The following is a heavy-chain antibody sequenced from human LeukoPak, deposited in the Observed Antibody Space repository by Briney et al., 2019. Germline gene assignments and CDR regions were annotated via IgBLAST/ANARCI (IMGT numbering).Heavy chain of an antibody. CDR1: GGSFSGYY. CDR2: INHSGST. V-gene: IGHV4-34*01. CDR3: AGGRLSILRLYYFDY. D-gene: IGHD6-25*01. Sequence: PSETLSLTCAVYGGSFSGYYWSWIRQPPGKGLEWIGEINHSGSTNYNPSLKSRVTISVDTSKNQFSLKLSSVTAADTAVYYCAGGRLSILRLYYFDYWGQGTLVTVSS. J-gene: IGHJ4*02.